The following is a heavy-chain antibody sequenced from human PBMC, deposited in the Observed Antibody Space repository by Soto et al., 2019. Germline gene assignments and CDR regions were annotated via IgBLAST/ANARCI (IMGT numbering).Heavy chain of an antibody. V-gene: IGHV1-69*13. J-gene: IGHJ6*02. Sequence: SVKVSCPASGGTFSSYAISWVRQAPGQGLEWMGGIIPIFGTANYAQKFQGRVTITADESTSTAYMELSSLRSEDTAVYYCARRGPIVEKDYYYYGMDVWCQGTMVT. D-gene: IGHD1-26*01. CDR2: IIPIFGTA. CDR3: ARRGPIVEKDYYYYGMDV. CDR1: GGTFSSYA.